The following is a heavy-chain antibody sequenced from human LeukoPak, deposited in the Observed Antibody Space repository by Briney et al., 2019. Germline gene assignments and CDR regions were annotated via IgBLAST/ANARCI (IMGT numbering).Heavy chain of an antibody. D-gene: IGHD3-10*01. V-gene: IGHV3-30*04. CDR2: ISYDGSNK. Sequence: GGSLRLSCAASGFTFSSYAMHWVRQAPGKGLEWVAVISYDGSNKYYADSVKGRFTISRDNSKNTLYLQMNSLRAEDTAVYYCARGTLGYGSGSLYYYYGMGVWGQGTTVTVSS. J-gene: IGHJ6*02. CDR1: GFTFSSYA. CDR3: ARGTLGYGSGSLYYYYGMGV.